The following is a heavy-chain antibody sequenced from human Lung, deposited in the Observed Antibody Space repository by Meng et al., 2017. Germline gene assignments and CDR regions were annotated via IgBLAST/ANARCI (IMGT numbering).Heavy chain of an antibody. CDR3: ARGPTTMAHDFDY. D-gene: IGHD4-11*01. CDR1: GWSFSDYY. J-gene: IGHJ4*02. Sequence: GQLRQWGQRLLKPSETLSLPYVVSGWSFSDYYWSWIRQPPGKVLEWIGEINHSGSTNYNPSLESRATISVDTSQNNLSLKLSSVTAADSAVYYCARGPTTMAHDFDYWGQGTLVTVSS. CDR2: INHSGST. V-gene: IGHV4-34*01.